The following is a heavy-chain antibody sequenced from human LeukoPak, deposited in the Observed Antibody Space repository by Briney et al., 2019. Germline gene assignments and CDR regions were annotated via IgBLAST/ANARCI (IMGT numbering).Heavy chain of an antibody. CDR1: GYTFTSYA. Sequence: GASVKVSCKASGYTFTSYAMHWVRQAPGQRLEWMGWINAGNGNTKYSQKFQGRVTITRDTSASTAYMELSSLRSEDTAVYYCARVGPRDSSGWYCDYWGQGTLVTVSS. J-gene: IGHJ4*02. CDR2: INAGNGNT. D-gene: IGHD6-19*01. CDR3: ARVGPRDSSGWYCDY. V-gene: IGHV1-3*01.